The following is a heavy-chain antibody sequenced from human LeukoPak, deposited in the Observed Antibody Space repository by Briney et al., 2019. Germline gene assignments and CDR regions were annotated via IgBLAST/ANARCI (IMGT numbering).Heavy chain of an antibody. CDR2: ISAYNGNT. J-gene: IGHJ3*02. D-gene: IGHD3-22*01. CDR1: GYTFTSYG. CDR3: ARGYNTMIVVVDNAFDI. V-gene: IGHV1-18*01. Sequence: ASVTVSCKASGYTFTSYGISWVRQAPGQGLEWMGWISAYNGNTNYAQKLQGRVTTTTDTSTSTAYMELRSLRSDDTAVYYCARGYNTMIVVVDNAFDIWGQGTMVTVSS.